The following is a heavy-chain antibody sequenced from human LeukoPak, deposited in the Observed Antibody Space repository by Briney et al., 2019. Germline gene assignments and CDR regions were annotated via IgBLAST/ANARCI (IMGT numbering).Heavy chain of an antibody. Sequence: GGSLRLSCAASGFTVSSNYMSWVRQAPGKGLEWVSVIYSGGSTYYADSVKGRFTISRDNSKNTLYLQMNSLRAEDTAVYYCARDNPGGYFDYWGQGTLVTVSS. CDR1: GFTVSSNY. D-gene: IGHD3-10*01. J-gene: IGHJ4*02. V-gene: IGHV3-66*02. CDR2: IYSGGST. CDR3: ARDNPGGYFDY.